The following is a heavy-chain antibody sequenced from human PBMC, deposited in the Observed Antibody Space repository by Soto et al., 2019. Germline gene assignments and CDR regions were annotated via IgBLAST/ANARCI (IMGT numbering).Heavy chain of an antibody. CDR1: GYTFTRYG. D-gene: IGHD5-18*01. V-gene: IGHV1-18*01. CDR3: AREGYSYGYGYYYYNGMDV. CDR2: ISGYDGRT. Sequence: ASVKVSCKTSGYTFTRYGISWVRQAPGQGLEWMGWISGYDGRTNFAQKVQDRVTMTTDTSTSTVYMELRSLSSDDTAVYYCAREGYSYGYGYYYYNGMDVWGQGTTVTVSS. J-gene: IGHJ6*02.